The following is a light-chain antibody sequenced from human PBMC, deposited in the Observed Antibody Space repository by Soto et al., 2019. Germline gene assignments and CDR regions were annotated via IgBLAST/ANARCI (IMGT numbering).Light chain of an antibody. CDR3: SSYAGSNSFVV. V-gene: IGLV2-8*01. Sequence: QSVLTQPPSASGSPGQSVTISCTGTSSDIGGYNYVSWYQQHPGKAPKLMIYEVSKRPSGVPDRFSGSKSANTASLTVSGLQTEDEDDYYCSSYAGSNSFVVFGGGTQLTVL. CDR1: SSDIGGYNY. J-gene: IGLJ2*01. CDR2: EVS.